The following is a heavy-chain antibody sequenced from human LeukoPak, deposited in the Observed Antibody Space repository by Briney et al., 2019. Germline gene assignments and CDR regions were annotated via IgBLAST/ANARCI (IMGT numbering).Heavy chain of an antibody. V-gene: IGHV1-2*02. Sequence: ASVKVSCKASGYTFTGYYMHWVRQAPGQGLEWTGWINPNSGGTNYAQKFQGRVTMTRDTSISTAYMELSRLRSDDTAVYYCARDGTFSMVRGVIIRSRWFDPWGQGTLVTVSS. CDR3: ARDGTFSMVRGVIIRSRWFDP. D-gene: IGHD3-10*01. CDR2: INPNSGGT. J-gene: IGHJ5*02. CDR1: GYTFTGYY.